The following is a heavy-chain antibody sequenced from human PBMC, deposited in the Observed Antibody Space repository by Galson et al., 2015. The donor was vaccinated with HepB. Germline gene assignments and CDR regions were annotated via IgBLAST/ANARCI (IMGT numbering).Heavy chain of an antibody. J-gene: IGHJ4*02. V-gene: IGHV3-13*01. D-gene: IGHD5-24*01. CDR2: IGTAGDT. CDR3: ARGGRWLQLGGFDY. CDR1: GFTFSSYD. Sequence: SLRLSCAASGFTFSSYDMHWVRQATGKGLEWVSAIGTAGDTYYPGSVKGRFTISRENAKNSLYLQMNSLRAGDTAVYYCARGGRWLQLGGFDYWGQGTLVTVSS.